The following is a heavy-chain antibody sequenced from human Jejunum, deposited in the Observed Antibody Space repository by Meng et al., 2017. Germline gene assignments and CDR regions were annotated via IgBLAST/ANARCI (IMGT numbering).Heavy chain of an antibody. J-gene: IGHJ4*02. CDR1: GFTFSACT. CDR2: MSYDGDRE. V-gene: IGHV3-30*01. D-gene: IGHD3-10*01. Sequence: AHLVESGGGAVQPGRSLRLSCAAAGFTFSACTMHWARQAPGKGPEWLTAMSYDGDREYYADSVKGRFTISRDNSKNTLYLQMDSLTPEDSAVYYCGREPSFGEHDYWGQGTLVTVSS. CDR3: GREPSFGEHDY.